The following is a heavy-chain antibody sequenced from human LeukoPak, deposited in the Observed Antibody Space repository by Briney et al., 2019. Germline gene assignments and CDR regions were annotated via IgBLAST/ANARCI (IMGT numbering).Heavy chain of an antibody. V-gene: IGHV4-34*01. D-gene: IGHD3-3*01. J-gene: IGHJ4*02. Sequence: SETLSLTCAVYGGSFSGYYWSWIRQPPGKGLEWIGEINHSGSTNYNPSLKSRVTISVDTSKNQFSLKLSSVTAADTAVYYCARRGGCTTRYYDFWSGHRSPLFDWGQGTLVTVSS. CDR3: ARRGGCTTRYYDFWSGHRSPLFD. CDR1: GGSFSGYY. CDR2: INHSGST.